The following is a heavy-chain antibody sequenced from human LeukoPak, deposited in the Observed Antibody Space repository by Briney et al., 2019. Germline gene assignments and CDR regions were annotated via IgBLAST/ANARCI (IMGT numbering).Heavy chain of an antibody. CDR3: AREEPVAATGPDY. CDR1: GYTFTGYY. J-gene: IGHJ4*02. Sequence: ASVKVSCKASGYTFTGYYMHWVRQAPGQGLEWMGWINPNSGGTNYAQRFQGRVTMTRDTSISTAYMELSGLRSDDTAVYYCAREEPVAATGPDYWGQGTLVTVSS. CDR2: INPNSGGT. V-gene: IGHV1-2*02. D-gene: IGHD6-19*01.